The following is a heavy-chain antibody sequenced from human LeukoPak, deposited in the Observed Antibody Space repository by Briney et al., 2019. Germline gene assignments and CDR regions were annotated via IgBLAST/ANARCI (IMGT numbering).Heavy chain of an antibody. Sequence: GGSLRLSCAGSGFMFSSYSMTWVRQAPGKGLEWISYISSISRTTHYADSVQGRFTPSRDNGKNSLYLQMNSLRAEDTAIYYCAKGKYYSGWGQGTLVIVSS. J-gene: IGHJ4*02. CDR1: GFMFSSYS. V-gene: IGHV3-48*01. D-gene: IGHD3-10*01. CDR2: ISSISRTT. CDR3: AKGKYYSG.